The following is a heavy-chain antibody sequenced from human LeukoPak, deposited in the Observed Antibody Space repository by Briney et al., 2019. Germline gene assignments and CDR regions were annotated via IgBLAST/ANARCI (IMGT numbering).Heavy chain of an antibody. CDR2: IIPIFGTA. CDR3: ASLDGYNVDY. Sequence: GASVKVSCKGSGYTLSNHAFSWVRQAPGQGLEWMGGIIPIFGTANYAQKFQGRVTITADESTSTAYMELSSLRSEDTAVYYCASLDGYNVDYWGQGTLVTVSS. J-gene: IGHJ4*02. V-gene: IGHV1-69*13. D-gene: IGHD5-24*01. CDR1: GYTLSNHA.